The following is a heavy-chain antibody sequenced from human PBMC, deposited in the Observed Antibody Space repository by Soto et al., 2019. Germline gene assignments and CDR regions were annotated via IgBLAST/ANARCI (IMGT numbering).Heavy chain of an antibody. Sequence: EVQLVESGGGLVQPGGSLRLSCAASGFTFSTYWMTCVRRPPGKGLEWVANLDQDGSERYYVDSVRGRLIISRDNAKNSLYLQMNSLRAEDTAVYYCVCGGNFFVYWGQGTLVTVSP. J-gene: IGHJ4*02. V-gene: IGHV3-7*01. CDR2: LDQDGSER. CDR1: GFTFSTYW. CDR3: VCGGNFFVY. D-gene: IGHD3-16*01.